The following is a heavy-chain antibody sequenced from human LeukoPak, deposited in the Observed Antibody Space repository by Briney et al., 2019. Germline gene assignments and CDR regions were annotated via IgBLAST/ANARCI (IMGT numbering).Heavy chain of an antibody. J-gene: IGHJ4*02. D-gene: IGHD3-10*01. V-gene: IGHV3-23*01. CDR2: IRDSGGRT. Sequence: GGSLRLSCAVSGHTLSNYGMRWVRHAPGKALEWVAGIRDSGGRTHYADSVKGRFTIPRDNPKNTLYLQMHSLRPGDTPVCFCAKRSLVNRAVIMVGFHKEAFFFDYSGQGALVTVSS. CDR1: GHTLSNYG. CDR3: AKRSLVNRAVIMVGFHKEAFFFDY.